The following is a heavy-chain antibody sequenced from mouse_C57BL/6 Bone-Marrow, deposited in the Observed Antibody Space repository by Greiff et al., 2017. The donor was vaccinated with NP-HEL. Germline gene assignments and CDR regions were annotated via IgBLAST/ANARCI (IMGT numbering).Heavy chain of an antibody. J-gene: IGHJ1*03. CDR1: GYSITSGYD. CDR3: ARERVYYYGSSYVPYFDV. V-gene: IGHV3-1*01. D-gene: IGHD1-1*01. Sequence: EVKLQESGPGMVKPSQSLSLTCTVPGYSITSGYDWHWIRHFPGNKLEWMGYISYSGSTNYNPSLKSRISITHDTSKNHFFLKLNSVTTEDTATYYCARERVYYYGSSYVPYFDVWGTGTTVTVSS. CDR2: ISYSGST.